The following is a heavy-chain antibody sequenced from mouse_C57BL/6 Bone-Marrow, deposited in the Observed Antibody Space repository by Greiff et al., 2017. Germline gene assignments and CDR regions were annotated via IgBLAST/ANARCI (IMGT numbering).Heavy chain of an antibody. V-gene: IGHV5-4*01. J-gene: IGHJ1*03. D-gene: IGHD2-2*01. CDR3: SREEGYHSYWDVEG. Sequence: EVKLMESGGGLVKPGGSLKLSCAASGFTFSSYAMSWVRQTPEKRLEWVATISDGGSYTYYPDNVKGRFTISRDNAKNNLYLQMSHRKSEDTAMYYCSREEGYHSYWDVEGWGTGTTVTVYS. CDR2: ISDGGSYT. CDR1: GFTFSSYA.